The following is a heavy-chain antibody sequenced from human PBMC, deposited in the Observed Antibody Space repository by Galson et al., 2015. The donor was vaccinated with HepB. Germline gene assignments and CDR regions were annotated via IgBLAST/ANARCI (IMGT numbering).Heavy chain of an antibody. Sequence: SVKVSCKASGGTFSSYAISWVRQAPGQGLEWMGGIIPIFGTANFAQNFQGRVTITADESTNTAYMELTNLRSEDTAVYYCAIDGGFSYDDYYYYMDVWGKGTTVTVSS. D-gene: IGHD5-18*01. CDR2: IIPIFGTA. V-gene: IGHV1-69*13. J-gene: IGHJ6*03. CDR3: AIDGGFSYDDYYYYMDV. CDR1: GGTFSSYA.